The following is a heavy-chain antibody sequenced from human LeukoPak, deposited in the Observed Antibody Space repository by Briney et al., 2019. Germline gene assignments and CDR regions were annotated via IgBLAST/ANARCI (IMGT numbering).Heavy chain of an antibody. CDR1: GYTFTSYG. D-gene: IGHD3-22*01. V-gene: IGHV1-18*01. J-gene: IGHJ4*02. CDR3: ARDSADYYDSSALHYFGY. CDR2: ISAYNGNT. Sequence: ASVKVSCKASGYTFTSYGISWVRQAPRHGLEWMGWISAYNGNTNYAQKLQGRVTMTTDTSTSTAYMELRSLRSDDTAVYYCARDSADYYDSSALHYFGYWGQGTLVTVSS.